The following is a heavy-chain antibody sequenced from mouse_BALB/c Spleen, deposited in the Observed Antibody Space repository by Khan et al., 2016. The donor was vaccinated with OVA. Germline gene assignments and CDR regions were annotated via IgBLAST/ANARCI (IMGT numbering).Heavy chain of an antibody. CDR1: GFSLTNYG. Sequence: QVQLKQSGPGLVQPSQSLSITCTVSGFSLTNYGVHWVRQSPGKGLEWLGVIWSGGITDYNETFISRLSISKDISQSQVFFKMNSLQTNYTAIYYCAKNRHGYFDYWGQGTTLTVSS. D-gene: IGHD1-1*02. J-gene: IGHJ2*01. V-gene: IGHV2-2*02. CDR2: IWSGGIT. CDR3: AKNRHGYFDY.